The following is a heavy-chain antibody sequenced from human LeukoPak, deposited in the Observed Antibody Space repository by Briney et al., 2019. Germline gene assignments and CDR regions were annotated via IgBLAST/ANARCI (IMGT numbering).Heavy chain of an antibody. V-gene: IGHV1-69*04. D-gene: IGHD3-22*01. CDR3: AVAHYYDSRTRAFDI. J-gene: IGHJ3*02. CDR1: GGTFSSYA. Sequence: GASVKVSCKASGGTFSSYAISWVRQAPGQGLAWMGRIIPILGIANYAQKFQGRVTITADKSTSTAYMELSSLRSEDTAVYYCAVAHYYDSRTRAFDIWGQGTMVTVSS. CDR2: IIPILGIA.